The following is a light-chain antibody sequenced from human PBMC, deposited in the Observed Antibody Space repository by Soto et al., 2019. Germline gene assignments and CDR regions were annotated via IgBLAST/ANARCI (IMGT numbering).Light chain of an antibody. CDR3: SSYTSSTIL. J-gene: IGLJ2*01. Sequence: QSVLTQPASVSGSPGQSIIISCTATSSDADAYNYVSWYQHHPGKAPKLLIYDVSNRPSGISNRFSGSKSGNTASLTISGLQPEDEADYFCSSYTSSTILFGGGTKLTVL. V-gene: IGLV2-14*03. CDR1: SSDADAYNY. CDR2: DVS.